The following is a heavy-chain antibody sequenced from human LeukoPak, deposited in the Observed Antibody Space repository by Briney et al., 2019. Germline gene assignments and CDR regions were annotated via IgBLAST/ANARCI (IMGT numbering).Heavy chain of an antibody. CDR3: ARGMLSSSYLDY. J-gene: IGHJ4*02. CDR2: ISYDGSNK. Sequence: GGSLRLSCAASGFTFSSYAMHWVRQAPGKGLEWVAVISYDGSNKYYADSVKGRFTISRDNSKNTLYLQMNSLRAEDTAVYYCARGMLSSSYLDYWGQGTLVTVSS. CDR1: GFTFSSYA. V-gene: IGHV3-30-3*01. D-gene: IGHD6-13*01.